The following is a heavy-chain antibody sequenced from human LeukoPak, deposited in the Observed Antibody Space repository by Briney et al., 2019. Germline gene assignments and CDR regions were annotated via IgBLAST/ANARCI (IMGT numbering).Heavy chain of an antibody. Sequence: GGSLRLSCAASGFTFDDFGMHWVRQGPGKALEWVSLINANGESTYYGDAVKGRFTISRDNSKTSLNLQMNSLRTEDSALYYCAKVGEGVDFDVWGQGTLVTVSS. V-gene: IGHV3-43*02. D-gene: IGHD1-26*01. CDR2: INANGEST. J-gene: IGHJ4*02. CDR1: GFTFDDFG. CDR3: AKVGEGVDFDV.